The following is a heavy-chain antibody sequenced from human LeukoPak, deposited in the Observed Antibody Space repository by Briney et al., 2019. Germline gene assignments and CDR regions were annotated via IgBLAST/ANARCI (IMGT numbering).Heavy chain of an antibody. CDR2: ISSRSSYI. D-gene: IGHD3-22*01. Sequence: PGGSLRLSCAASGFTFSSYSMNWVRQAPGKGLEWVSSISSRSSYIYYADSVKGRFTISRDNAKNSLYLQMNSLRAEDTAVYYCARFYYYDSSGYLYWGQGTLVTVSS. CDR1: GFTFSSYS. J-gene: IGHJ4*02. CDR3: ARFYYYDSSGYLY. V-gene: IGHV3-21*01.